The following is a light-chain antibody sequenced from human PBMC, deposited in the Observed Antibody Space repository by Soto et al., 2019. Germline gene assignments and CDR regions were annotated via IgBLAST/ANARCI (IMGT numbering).Light chain of an antibody. V-gene: IGKV1-5*03. CDR3: QHYSGDRTT. CDR2: EVS. J-gene: IGKJ1*01. CDR1: QSINKW. Sequence: DIQMTQSPSTLSASVGDRVTISCRASQSINKWLAWYQHKPGKAPKLLIYEVSTLDNGVPSRFSGTASATDFTLTINSLQPDDFATYYCQHYSGDRTTFGQGTKVEI.